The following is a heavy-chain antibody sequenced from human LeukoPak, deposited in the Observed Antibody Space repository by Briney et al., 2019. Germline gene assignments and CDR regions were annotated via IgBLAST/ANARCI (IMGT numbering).Heavy chain of an antibody. CDR3: ARDLGCTNGVCYGYWFDP. J-gene: IGHJ5*02. CDR2: IFGTA. V-gene: IGHV1-69*05. D-gene: IGHD2-8*01. Sequence: IFGTATYAQKFQGRVTITTDESTSTAYMELSSLRSEDTAVYYCARDLGCTNGVCYGYWFDPWGQGTLVTVSS.